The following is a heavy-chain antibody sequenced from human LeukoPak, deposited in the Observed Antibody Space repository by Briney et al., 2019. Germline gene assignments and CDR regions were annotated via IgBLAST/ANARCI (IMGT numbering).Heavy chain of an antibody. V-gene: IGHV4-59*12. CDR3: ARVAIPTYYFDY. CDR1: GGSISSYY. CDR2: IYYSGST. D-gene: IGHD2-2*02. Sequence: SETLSLTCTVSGGSISSYYWSWIRQPPGKGLEWIGYIYYSGSTNYNPSLKSRVTISVDKSKNQFSLKLSSVTAADTAVYYCARVAIPTYYFDYWGQGTLVTVSS. J-gene: IGHJ4*02.